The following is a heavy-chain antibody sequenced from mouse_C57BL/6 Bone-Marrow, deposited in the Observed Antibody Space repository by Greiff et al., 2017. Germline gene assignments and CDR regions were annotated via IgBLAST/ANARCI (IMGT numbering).Heavy chain of an antibody. CDR2: IDPNSGGT. CDR3: ARELLRGVFAY. CDR1: GYTFTSYW. D-gene: IGHD1-1*01. J-gene: IGHJ3*01. V-gene: IGHV1-72*01. Sequence: QVQLQQPGAELVKPGASVKLSCKASGYTFTSYWMHWVKQRPGRGLEWIGRIDPNSGGTKNNEKFKSKATLTVDKPSSTAYMKLSSLTSDDSSVYYSARELLRGVFAYWGQGTLVTVSA.